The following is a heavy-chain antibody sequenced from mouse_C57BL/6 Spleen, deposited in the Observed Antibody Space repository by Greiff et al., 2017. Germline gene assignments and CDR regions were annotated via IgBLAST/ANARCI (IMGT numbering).Heavy chain of an antibody. J-gene: IGHJ2*01. Sequence: QVQLQQSGAELVRPGASVTLSCKASGYTFTDYEMHWVKQTPVHGLEWIGAIDPETGGTAYNQKFKGKAILTADKSSSTAYMELRSLTSEDSAVYYCTRKRIYYGNYADFDDWGQGTTLSVSS. CDR2: IDPETGGT. CDR1: GYTFTDYE. V-gene: IGHV1-15*01. D-gene: IGHD2-1*01. CDR3: TRKRIYYGNYADFDD.